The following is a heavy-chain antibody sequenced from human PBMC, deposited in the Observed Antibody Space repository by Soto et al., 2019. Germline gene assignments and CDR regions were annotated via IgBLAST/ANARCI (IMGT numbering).Heavy chain of an antibody. CDR3: EIEFQWGYNAADI. V-gene: IGHV3-33*08. CDR2: MGNDGITT. CDR1: GFTFSTYG. Sequence: GWSLRLSCAASGFTFSTYGMHWVRQAPGKGLEWVAVMGNDGITTFYADSVKGRFTISRDNSKNTLFLQMNSLRADDTAVYYCEIEFQWGYNAADIWGPGTIVNVTS. D-gene: IGHD2-15*01. J-gene: IGHJ3*02.